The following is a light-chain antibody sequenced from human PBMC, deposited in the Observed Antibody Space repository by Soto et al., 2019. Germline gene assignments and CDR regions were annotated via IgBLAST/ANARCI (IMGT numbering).Light chain of an antibody. CDR2: GNS. Sequence: QSVLTQPPSVSGSPGQSVTISCTWISSNIGAVYDVHWYQQLPGTAPKLLIYGNSNRPSGVPDRFSGSKSGTSASLAITGLQAEDEADYYCQSFDSSLGAYVFGTGTKVTVL. J-gene: IGLJ1*01. CDR3: QSFDSSLGAYV. CDR1: SSNIGAVYD. V-gene: IGLV1-40*01.